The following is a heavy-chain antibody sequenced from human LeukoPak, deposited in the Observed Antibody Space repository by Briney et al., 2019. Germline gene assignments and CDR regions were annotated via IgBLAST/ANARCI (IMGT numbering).Heavy chain of an antibody. CDR2: IDHDGINT. J-gene: IGHJ5*02. V-gene: IGHV3-74*01. D-gene: IGHD5-12*01. CDR3: AREISGYDSGPVSWFDP. Sequence: GGSLRLSCAASGFTFSTYWMHWVRQAPGKGLVWVSRIDHDGINTYYADSVKGRFTISRDNAKNSLYLQMNSLRADDTAVYYCAREISGYDSGPVSWFDPWGQGTLVTVSS. CDR1: GFTFSTYW.